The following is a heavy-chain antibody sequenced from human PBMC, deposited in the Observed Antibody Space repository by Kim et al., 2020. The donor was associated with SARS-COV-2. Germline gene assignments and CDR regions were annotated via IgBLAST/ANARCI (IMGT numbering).Heavy chain of an antibody. Sequence: PSYAQGFTGRFVFSRDNSVSTAYLQIYSLKAEDTAVYYCAKGARGGFYDYWGQGTLVTVSS. CDR3: AKGARGGFYDY. CDR2: P. V-gene: IGHV7-4-1*01. J-gene: IGHJ4*02. D-gene: IGHD2-15*01.